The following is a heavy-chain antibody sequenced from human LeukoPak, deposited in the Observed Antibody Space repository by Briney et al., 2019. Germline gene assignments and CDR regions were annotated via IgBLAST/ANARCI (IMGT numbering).Heavy chain of an antibody. D-gene: IGHD3-22*01. V-gene: IGHV3-48*01. CDR2: ISSSSSTI. Sequence: GGSLSLSCAASGFTFSSYSMNWVRQAPGKGLEWVSYISSSSSTIYYADSVKGRFTISRDNAKNSLYLQMNSLRAEDTAVYYCAREGENYYDSSGYPTSYYFDYWGQGTLVTVSS. J-gene: IGHJ4*02. CDR1: GFTFSSYS. CDR3: AREGENYYDSSGYPTSYYFDY.